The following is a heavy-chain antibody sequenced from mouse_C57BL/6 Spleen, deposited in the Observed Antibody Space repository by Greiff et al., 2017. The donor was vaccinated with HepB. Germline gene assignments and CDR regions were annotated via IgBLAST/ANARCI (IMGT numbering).Heavy chain of an antibody. V-gene: IGHV5-9-1*02. J-gene: IGHJ2*01. CDR1: GFTFSSYA. Sequence: EVKVEESGEGLVKPGGSLKLSCAASGFTFSSYAMSWVRQTPEKRLEWVAYISSGGDYIYYADTVKGRFTISRENARNTLYLQMSSLKSEDTAMYYCTRVLDSSGYDFDYWGQGTTLTVSS. CDR2: ISSGGDYI. D-gene: IGHD3-2*02. CDR3: TRVLDSSGYDFDY.